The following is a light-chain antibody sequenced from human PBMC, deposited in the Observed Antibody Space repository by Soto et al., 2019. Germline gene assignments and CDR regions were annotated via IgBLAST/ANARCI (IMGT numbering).Light chain of an antibody. CDR1: GSDVGGYNY. Sequence: QSALTQPASVSGSFGQSITIPCTGTGSDVGGYNYVSWYQQHPGKVPKVMIYEVSIRPSGVSTRFSGSKSGNTASLSISGLQAEDEAVYFCSSYTSTKTVVFGGGTKLTVL. J-gene: IGLJ3*02. CDR2: EVS. CDR3: SSYTSTKTVV. V-gene: IGLV2-14*01.